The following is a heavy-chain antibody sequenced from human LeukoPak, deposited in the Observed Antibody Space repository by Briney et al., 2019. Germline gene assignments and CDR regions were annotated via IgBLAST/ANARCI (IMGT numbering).Heavy chain of an antibody. D-gene: IGHD2-2*02. CDR3: ARLMGYCSSTSCYTPLDY. Sequence: GASVKVSCKASGGTFSSYAISWVRQAPGQGLEWMGGIIPIFGTANYAQKFQGRVTITADESTSTAYMELSSLRSEDTAVYYCARLMGYCSSTSCYTPLDYWGQGTLVTVSS. CDR2: IIPIFGTA. CDR1: GGTFSSYA. V-gene: IGHV1-69*01. J-gene: IGHJ4*02.